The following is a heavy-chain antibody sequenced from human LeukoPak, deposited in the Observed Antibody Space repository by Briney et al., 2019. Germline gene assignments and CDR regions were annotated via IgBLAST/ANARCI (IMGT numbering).Heavy chain of an antibody. CDR1: GGSISSSSYY. V-gene: IGHV4-39*07. CDR3: ARDEDYGDYVKYFDY. D-gene: IGHD4-17*01. CDR2: IYYSGST. Sequence: SETLSLTCTVSGGSISSSSYYWGWLRQPPGKGLEWIGSIYYSGSTYYNPSLKSRVTISVDTSKNQFSLKLSSVTAADTAVYYCARDEDYGDYVKYFDYWGQGTLVTVSS. J-gene: IGHJ4*02.